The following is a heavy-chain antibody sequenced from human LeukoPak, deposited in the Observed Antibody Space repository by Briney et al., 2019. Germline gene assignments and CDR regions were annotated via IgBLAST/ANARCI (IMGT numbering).Heavy chain of an antibody. V-gene: IGHV3-21*01. CDR2: ISSSSYI. Sequence: GGSLRLSCAASGFTFSSYSMNWVRQAPGKGLEWVSSISSSSYIYYADSVKGRFTISRDNAKNSLYLQMNSLRAEDTAVYYCARGLGGSEGLDYWGQGTLVTVSS. CDR3: ARGLGGSEGLDY. D-gene: IGHD3-10*01. J-gene: IGHJ4*02. CDR1: GFTFSSYS.